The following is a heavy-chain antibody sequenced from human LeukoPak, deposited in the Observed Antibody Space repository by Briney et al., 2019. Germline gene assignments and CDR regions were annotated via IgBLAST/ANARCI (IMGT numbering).Heavy chain of an antibody. CDR2: ISSSSSYI. CDR1: GFTFGSYS. J-gene: IGHJ4*02. D-gene: IGHD1-26*01. V-gene: IGHV3-21*01. Sequence: GSLRLSCAPAGFTFGSYSMNWVRQVPGKGRKWVSSISSSSSYIYYADSVKGRFNIYRDNAKNSLYLQMNSLRAEDTAVYYCARDFFRVHSGSYYFDYWGQGTLVTVSS. CDR3: ARDFFRVHSGSYYFDY.